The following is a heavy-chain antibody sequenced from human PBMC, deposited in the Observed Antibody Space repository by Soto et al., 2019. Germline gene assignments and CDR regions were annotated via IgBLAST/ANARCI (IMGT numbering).Heavy chain of an antibody. CDR1: GYNFTGYW. CDR2: IYPHDSHT. V-gene: IGHV5-51*01. J-gene: IGHJ6*02. CDR3: ARRGGYYFYYGMDV. Sequence: PGESLKISCKGSGYNFTGYWIGWVRQVPGKGLEWMGIIYPHDSHTKYSPSSQGQVTISADKSSSTAYLQWSSLKASDTDMYYCARRGGYYFYYGMDVWGQGTTVTVSS.